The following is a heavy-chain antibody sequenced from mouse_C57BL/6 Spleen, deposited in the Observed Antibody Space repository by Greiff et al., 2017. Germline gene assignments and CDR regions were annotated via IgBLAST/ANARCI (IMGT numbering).Heavy chain of an antibody. CDR2: INPYNGGT. V-gene: IGHV1-19*01. Sequence: VQLQQSGPVLVKPGASVKMSCKASGYTFTDYYMNWVKQSHGKSLEWIGVINPYNGGTSYNQKFKGKATLTVDKSSSTAYMELNSLTSEDSAVYYCAREGDYDVEAMDYWGQGTSVTVSS. J-gene: IGHJ4*01. CDR1: GYTFTDYY. CDR3: AREGDYDVEAMDY. D-gene: IGHD2-4*01.